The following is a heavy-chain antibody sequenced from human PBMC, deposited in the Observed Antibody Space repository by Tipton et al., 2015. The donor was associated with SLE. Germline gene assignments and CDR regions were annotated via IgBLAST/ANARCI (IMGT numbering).Heavy chain of an antibody. CDR1: GFTFDDYG. D-gene: IGHD1-7*01. V-gene: IGHV3-20*04. J-gene: IGHJ3*02. Sequence: SLRLSCAASGFTFDDYGMSWVRQAPGKGLEWVSGINWNGGSTGYADSVKGRFTISRDNAKNSLYLQMNSLRAEDTAVYYCARDQGLITRTTGDAFDIWGQGTMVTVSS. CDR3: ARDQGLITRTTGDAFDI. CDR2: INWNGGST.